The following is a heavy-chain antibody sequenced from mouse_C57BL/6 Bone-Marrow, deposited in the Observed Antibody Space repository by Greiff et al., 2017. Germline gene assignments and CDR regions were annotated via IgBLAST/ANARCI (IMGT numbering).Heavy chain of an antibody. CDR3: TRERDITTVVATRAWFAY. CDR2: ISSGGDYI. V-gene: IGHV5-9-1*02. CDR1: GFTFSSYA. D-gene: IGHD1-1*01. Sequence: EVKLMESGEGLVKPGGSLKLSCAASGFTFSSYAMSWVRQTPEKRLEWVAYISSGGDYIYYADTVKGRFTISRDNARNTLYLQMSSLKSEDTAMYYCTRERDITTVVATRAWFAYWGQGTLVTVSA. J-gene: IGHJ3*01.